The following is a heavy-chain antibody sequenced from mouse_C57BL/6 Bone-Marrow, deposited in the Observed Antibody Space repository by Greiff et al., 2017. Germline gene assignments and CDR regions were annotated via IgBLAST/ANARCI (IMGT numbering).Heavy chain of an antibody. CDR2: IDPENGDN. D-gene: IGHD1-1*01. CDR1: GFNIKDDY. Sequence: VQLQQSGAELVRPGASVKLSCTASGFNIKDDYMHWVKQRPEQGLEWIGWIDPENGDNEYASKVQGKATITADTSSNTAYLQLSSLTSEDTAVYYCTTVIITTVVATGSMYYWGQGTSVTVSS. V-gene: IGHV14-4*01. J-gene: IGHJ4*01. CDR3: TTVIITTVVATGSMYY.